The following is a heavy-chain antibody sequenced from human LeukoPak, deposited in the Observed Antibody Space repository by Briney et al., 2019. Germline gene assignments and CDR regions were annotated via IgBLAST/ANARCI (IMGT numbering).Heavy chain of an antibody. J-gene: IGHJ3*02. CDR2: IYYSGST. Sequence: SETLSLTCTVSGGSISGYYWSWIRQPPGKGLEWIGYIYYSGSTNYNPSLKSRVTISVDTSKNQFSLKLSSVTAADTAVYYCARDQGYSYGSYDAFDIWGQGTMVTVSS. V-gene: IGHV4-59*01. CDR1: GGSISGYY. D-gene: IGHD5-18*01. CDR3: ARDQGYSYGSYDAFDI.